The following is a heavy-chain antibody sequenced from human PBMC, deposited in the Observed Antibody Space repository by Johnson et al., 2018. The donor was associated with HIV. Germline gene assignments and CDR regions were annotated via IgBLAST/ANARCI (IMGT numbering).Heavy chain of an antibody. Sequence: VQLVESGGGLVQPGRSLRLSCAASGFTFDDYAMHWVRQAPGKGLEWVSGISWNSGSIGYEDSVKGRFTISRDTAKNYLYLQMNSLRAEDTAWYYCARDRGQRAPLCAFDIWGQGTMVTVSS. V-gene: IGHV3-9*01. CDR2: ISWNSGSI. D-gene: IGHD3-10*01. CDR3: ARDRGQRAPLCAFDI. CDR1: GFTFDDYA. J-gene: IGHJ3*02.